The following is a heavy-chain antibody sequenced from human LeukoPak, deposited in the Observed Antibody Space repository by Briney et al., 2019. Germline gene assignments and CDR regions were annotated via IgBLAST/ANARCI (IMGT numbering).Heavy chain of an antibody. J-gene: IGHJ6*03. D-gene: IGHD3-10*01. CDR2: IYPGDSDT. CDR3: ARLSGAYYYHYYMDV. CDR1: GYRFSNYW. V-gene: IGHV5-51*01. Sequence: GESLKISFQGSGYRFSNYWIGWVRPMPGKGLEWMGIIYPGDSDTRYSPSIQGQVTISADKSISTAYLQWSSLKASDTAMYYCARLSGAYYYHYYMDVWGKGTTVTVS.